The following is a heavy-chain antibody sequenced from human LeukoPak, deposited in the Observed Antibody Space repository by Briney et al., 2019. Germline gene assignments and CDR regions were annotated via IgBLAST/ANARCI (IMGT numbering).Heavy chain of an antibody. CDR1: GFTFSS. Sequence: PGGSLRLSCVASGFTFSSMSWVRQAPGKGLEWVSYIDTSSSTIYYADSVKGRFTVSRDNAKNSLYLQMNSLRAEDTAVYYCARGLSGVSSWYFDLWGRGTLVSVSS. D-gene: IGHD7-27*01. J-gene: IGHJ2*01. V-gene: IGHV3-48*04. CDR2: IDTSSSTI. CDR3: ARGLSGVSSWYFDL.